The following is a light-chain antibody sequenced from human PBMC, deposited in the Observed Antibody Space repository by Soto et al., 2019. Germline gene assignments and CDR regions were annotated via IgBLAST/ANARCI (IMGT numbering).Light chain of an antibody. J-gene: IGKJ4*01. CDR3: QQRSNWPPA. CDR1: QSVSSY. V-gene: IGKV3-11*01. CDR2: DAS. Sequence: EIVLTQSPATLSLSPGERATLSCRASQSVSSYFAWYQQKPGQAPRLLIYDASNRATGIPARFSGSGSGPDFTLTISSLEPEDFAVYYCQQRSNWPPAFVGGTKVEIK.